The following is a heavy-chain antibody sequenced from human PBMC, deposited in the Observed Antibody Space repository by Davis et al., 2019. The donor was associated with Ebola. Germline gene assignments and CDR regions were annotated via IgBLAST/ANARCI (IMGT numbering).Heavy chain of an antibody. CDR1: AGSSSGYY. V-gene: IGHV4-34*01. CDR3: ARLGYFDRKTLDY. J-gene: IGHJ4*02. D-gene: IGHD3-9*01. Sequence: SETLSLTCAVYAGSSSGYYWSWIRQLPGKGLEWIGEINHSGSTNYNPSLKSRVTISVDTSKNQFPLKLSSVTAADTAVYYCARLGYFDRKTLDYWGQGTLVTVSS. CDR2: INHSGST.